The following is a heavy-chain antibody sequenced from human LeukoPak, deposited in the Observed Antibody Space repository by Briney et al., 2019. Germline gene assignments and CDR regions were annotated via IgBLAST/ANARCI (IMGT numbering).Heavy chain of an antibody. V-gene: IGHV4-31*03. J-gene: IGHJ4*02. CDR1: GGSISSGGYY. CDR2: IYYSGST. Sequence: SETLSLTCTVSGGSISSGGYYWSWLRQHPGKGLEWIGYIYYSGSTYYNPSLKSRVTISVDTSKNQFSLKLSSVTAADTAVYYCARGLLLWFGETYYFDYWGQGTLVTVSS. CDR3: ARGLLLWFGETYYFDY. D-gene: IGHD3-10*01.